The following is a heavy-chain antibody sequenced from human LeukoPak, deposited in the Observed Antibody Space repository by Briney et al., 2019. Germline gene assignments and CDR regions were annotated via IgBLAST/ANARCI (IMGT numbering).Heavy chain of an antibody. Sequence: GGSLRLSCAASGFTFSTYGMHWVRQAPGKGLEWVAVIYYDGSDSYYGDSVKGRFTISRDNAKNSLYLQMNSLSAEDTAVFYCARVGTTQAAGSPDYWGQGTLVTVSS. CDR3: ARVGTTQAAGSPDY. CDR1: GFTFSTYG. CDR2: IYYDGSDS. V-gene: IGHV3-33*01. J-gene: IGHJ4*02. D-gene: IGHD6-13*01.